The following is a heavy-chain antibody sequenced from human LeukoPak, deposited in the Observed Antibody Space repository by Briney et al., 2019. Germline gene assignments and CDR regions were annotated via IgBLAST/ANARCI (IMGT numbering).Heavy chain of an antibody. Sequence: ASVTVSCKASGYTFTGYYIHWVRQAPGQGLEWMGWINPNSGGTNYAQKFLGRVTMTRDTSINTAYMALHRRRSDDTAVYYCARGPRTSNDYWGQGTLVTVSS. CDR2: INPNSGGT. J-gene: IGHJ4*02. V-gene: IGHV1-2*02. CDR1: GYTFTGYY. D-gene: IGHD1-1*01. CDR3: ARGPRTSNDY.